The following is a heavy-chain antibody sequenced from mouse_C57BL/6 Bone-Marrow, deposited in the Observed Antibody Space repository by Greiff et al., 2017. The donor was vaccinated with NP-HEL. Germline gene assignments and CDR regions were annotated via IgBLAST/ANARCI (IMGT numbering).Heavy chain of an antibody. Sequence: EVQLQQPGAELVKPGASVKLSCKASGYTFTSYWMHWVKQRPEQGLEWIGRIDPANGNTKYAPKFQGKATITADTSSNTAYLQLSSLTSEDTAIYYCARWDYGSSNYWGQGTTLTVSS. CDR1: GYTFTSYW. V-gene: IGHV14-3*01. CDR3: ARWDYGSSNY. CDR2: IDPANGNT. J-gene: IGHJ2*01. D-gene: IGHD1-1*01.